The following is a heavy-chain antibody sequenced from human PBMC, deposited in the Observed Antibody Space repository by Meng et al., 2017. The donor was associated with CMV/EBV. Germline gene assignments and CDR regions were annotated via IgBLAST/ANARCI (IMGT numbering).Heavy chain of an antibody. V-gene: IGHV3-72*01. CDR1: GFTFSDHY. Sequence: GESLKISCAASGFTFSDHYMDWVRQAPGKGLEWVGRTRNKANSYTTEYAASGKGRFTILRDDSKNSLYLQMNSLRTEDTAVYYCARSQGDFWSGSDAFDIWGQGTKVTVSS. J-gene: IGHJ3*02. CDR2: TRNKANSYTT. CDR3: ARSQGDFWSGSDAFDI. D-gene: IGHD3-3*01.